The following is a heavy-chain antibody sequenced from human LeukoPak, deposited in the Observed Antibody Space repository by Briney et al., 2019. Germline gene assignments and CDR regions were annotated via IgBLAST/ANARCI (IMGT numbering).Heavy chain of an antibody. Sequence: SVKVSFKASGGTFTIHTITWVRQAPGQALEWMGRIIPVVGTHYAQKFQGRVTITADKSTSTAYMELSSLRSDDTAVYYCANDDTSGYYQAWGQGTLVTVSS. CDR3: ANDDTSGYYQA. J-gene: IGHJ4*02. V-gene: IGHV1-69*02. CDR2: IIPVVGT. CDR1: GGTFTIHT. D-gene: IGHD3-22*01.